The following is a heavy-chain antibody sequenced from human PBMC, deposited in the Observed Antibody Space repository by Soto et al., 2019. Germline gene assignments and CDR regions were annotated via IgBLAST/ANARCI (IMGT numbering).Heavy chain of an antibody. V-gene: IGHV3-23*01. J-gene: IGHJ4*02. D-gene: IGHD2-15*01. CDR1: GFTFSSYA. CDR3: AKAQGWSYDYDY. CDR2: IGGSGGT. Sequence: EVQLLESGGGLVQPGGSLRLSCAASGFTFSSYAMSWVRLAPGKGLVWFSSIGGSGGTYYADSVKGRFTISREHSKNMLYLRLNSLRAEDTAMYYCAKAQGWSYDYDYWGQGPVVTVSS.